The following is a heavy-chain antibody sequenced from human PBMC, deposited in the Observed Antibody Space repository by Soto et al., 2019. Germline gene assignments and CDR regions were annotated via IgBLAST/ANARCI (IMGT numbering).Heavy chain of an antibody. D-gene: IGHD1-20*01. CDR1: GYTFTSYD. J-gene: IGHJ6*02. CDR2: MSPNSGNT. Sequence: SVKVSCKASGYTFTSYDINWVRQATGQGLEWMGWMSPNSGNTGYAQKSQGRVTMTRNTSISTAYMELSSLRSEDTAVYYCARGVTGTVYYYYYYGMDVWGQGTTVTVSS. CDR3: ARGVTGTVYYYYYYGMDV. V-gene: IGHV1-8*01.